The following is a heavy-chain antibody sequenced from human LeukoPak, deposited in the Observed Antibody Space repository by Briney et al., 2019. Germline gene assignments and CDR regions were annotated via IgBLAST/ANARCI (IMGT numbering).Heavy chain of an antibody. V-gene: IGHV4-59*08. D-gene: IGHD3-10*01. J-gene: IGHJ4*02. CDR2: IYYSGST. Sequence: SETLSLTCTVSSGSISSYYWSWIRQPPGEGLEWIGNIYYSGSTNYNPSLTSRVTISVDTSKNQFSLKLSSVTAADTAVYYCARAYGSGSLYYFDYWGQGTLVTVSS. CDR3: ARAYGSGSLYYFDY. CDR1: SGSISSYY.